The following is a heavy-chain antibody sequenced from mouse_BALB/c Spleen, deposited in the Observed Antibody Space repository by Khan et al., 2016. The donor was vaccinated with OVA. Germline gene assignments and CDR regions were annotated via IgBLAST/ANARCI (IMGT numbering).Heavy chain of an antibody. Sequence: QVQLQQSGAELVEPGASVKLSCKASGYTFTSYYIYWVKQRPGQGLEWIGGINPSNGDTYFNEKFESKATLTVDKSSSTAVMQVSSLTSEDSAVYYCTGSGWDAFAYWGQGTLVTVSA. V-gene: IGHV1S81*02. CDR1: GYTFTSYY. D-gene: IGHD4-1*01. CDR2: INPSNGDT. J-gene: IGHJ3*01. CDR3: TGSGWDAFAY.